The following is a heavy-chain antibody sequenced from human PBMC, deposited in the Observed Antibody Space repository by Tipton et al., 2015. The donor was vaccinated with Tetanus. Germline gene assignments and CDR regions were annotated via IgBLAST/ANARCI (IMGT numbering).Heavy chain of an antibody. CDR3: ARALVVAGTGGFDP. Sequence: SLRLSCAASGYTFRHFSINWVRQGPGKGLEWVSSINGPGDSMYYADSVKGRFVISRDNDKASVVLQMNSLGAEDTAVYYCARALVVAGTGGFDPWSQGTLVTVSS. D-gene: IGHD6-19*01. CDR2: INGPGDSM. V-gene: IGHV3-21*01. J-gene: IGHJ5*02. CDR1: GYTFRHFS.